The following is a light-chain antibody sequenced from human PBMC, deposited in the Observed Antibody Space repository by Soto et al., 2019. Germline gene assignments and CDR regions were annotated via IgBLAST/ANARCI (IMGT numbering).Light chain of an antibody. CDR2: SNN. CDR3: AAWDDSLNGPV. J-gene: IGLJ3*02. Sequence: QSVLTQPPSASGTPGQGVTISCSGGSSNIGSNTVNWYQQLPGTAPKLLIYSNNQRPSGVPDRFSGSKSGTSASLAISGLQSEDEADYYCAAWDDSLNGPVFGGGTKLTVL. V-gene: IGLV1-44*01. CDR1: SSNIGSNT.